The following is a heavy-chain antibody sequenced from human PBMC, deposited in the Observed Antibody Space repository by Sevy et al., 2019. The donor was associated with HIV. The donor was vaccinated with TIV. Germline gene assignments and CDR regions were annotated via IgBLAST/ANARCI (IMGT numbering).Heavy chain of an antibody. CDR3: AKEFVGDSSGYYYFDY. CDR1: GFTFSSYA. D-gene: IGHD3-22*01. Sequence: GGSLRLSCAASGFTFSSYAMNWVRQAPGKGLEWVSAISGSGGSTYYADSVKGRFTISRDNSKNTLYLQMNSLRAEDTAVYYCAKEFVGDSSGYYYFDYWGQGTLVTVSS. J-gene: IGHJ4*02. V-gene: IGHV3-23*01. CDR2: ISGSGGST.